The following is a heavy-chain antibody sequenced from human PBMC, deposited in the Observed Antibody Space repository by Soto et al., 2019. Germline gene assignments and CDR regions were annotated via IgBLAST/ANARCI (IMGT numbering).Heavy chain of an antibody. J-gene: IGHJ4*02. CDR1: GGSISSGGYY. CDR2: IYYSGST. D-gene: IGHD3-22*01. CDR3: ARVPSSGNLFAY. V-gene: IGHV4-31*03. Sequence: SETLSLTCTVSGGSISSGGYYWSWIRQHPGKGLEWIGYIYYSGSTYYNPSLKSRVTISVDTSKNQFSLKLSSVTAADTAVYYCARVPSSGNLFAYWGQGTLVTGSS.